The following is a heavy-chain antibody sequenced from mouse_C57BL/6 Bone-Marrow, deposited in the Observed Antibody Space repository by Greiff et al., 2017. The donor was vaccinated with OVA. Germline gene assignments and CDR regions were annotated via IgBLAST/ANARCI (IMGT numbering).Heavy chain of an antibody. CDR2: ISDGGSYT. Sequence: EVMLVESGGGLVKPGGSLKLSCAASGFTFSSYAMSWVRQTPEKRLEWVATISDGGSYTYYPDNVKGRFTISRDNAKNNLYLQMSHLKSEDTAMYYCARGWLLYYAMDYWCQGTSVTVSS. CDR1: GFTFSSYA. D-gene: IGHD2-3*01. J-gene: IGHJ4*01. CDR3: ARGWLLYYAMDY. V-gene: IGHV5-4*03.